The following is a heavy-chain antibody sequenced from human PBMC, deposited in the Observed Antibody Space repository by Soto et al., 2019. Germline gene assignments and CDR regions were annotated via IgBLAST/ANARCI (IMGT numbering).Heavy chain of an antibody. Sequence: EVQLAESGGGLAQPGGSLRLSCAASGFTLSGYAMDWVRQAPGKGLEYVSGISSNGVGTYYANSVQGRFTISRDNSKNTVYLKMGSLRPEDMAVYYCARRSRQHFYYMDVWGKGTTVTVSS. CDR2: ISSNGVGT. CDR3: ARRSRQHFYYMDV. V-gene: IGHV3-64*01. CDR1: GFTLSGYA. J-gene: IGHJ6*03.